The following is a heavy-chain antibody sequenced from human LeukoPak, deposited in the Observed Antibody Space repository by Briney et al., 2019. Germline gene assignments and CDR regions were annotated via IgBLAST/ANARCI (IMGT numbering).Heavy chain of an antibody. Sequence: GGSLRLSCAASGFTFTTFWMSWVRQAPGKGLGWVANINQDGSAKRYVDSVKGRFTITRDNAKNSLDLQMNSLRVEDTAVYYCARGTGVDYWGQGTLVSVSS. V-gene: IGHV3-7*01. CDR1: GFTFTTFW. J-gene: IGHJ4*02. CDR3: ARGTGVDY. CDR2: INQDGSAK. D-gene: IGHD3-10*01.